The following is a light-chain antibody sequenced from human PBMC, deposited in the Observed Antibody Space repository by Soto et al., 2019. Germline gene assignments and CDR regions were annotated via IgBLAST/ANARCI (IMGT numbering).Light chain of an antibody. CDR3: AAWDDSLSGSHVV. CDR1: SSNIGSNY. Sequence: QSVLTQPPSASGTPGQRVTISCSGSSSNIGSNYVYWYQQLPGTAPKLLIYRNNQRPSGVPDRFSGSKSGTSASLAISGLRSEDEADYYCAAWDDSLSGSHVVFGGGTKLNVL. CDR2: RNN. J-gene: IGLJ2*01. V-gene: IGLV1-47*01.